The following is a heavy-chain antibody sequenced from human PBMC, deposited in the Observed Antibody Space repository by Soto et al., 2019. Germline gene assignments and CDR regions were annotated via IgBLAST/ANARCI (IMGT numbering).Heavy chain of an antibody. D-gene: IGHD2-21*01. J-gene: IGHJ4*02. Sequence: LRLSCAASGFTFSSYGMHWVRQAPGKGLEWVAVIWYDGSNKYYADSVKGRFTISRDNSKNTLYLQMNSLRAEDTAVYYCARVGVGGTLWATFDYWGQGTLVTVSS. V-gene: IGHV3-33*01. CDR2: IWYDGSNK. CDR1: GFTFSSYG. CDR3: ARVGVGGTLWATFDY.